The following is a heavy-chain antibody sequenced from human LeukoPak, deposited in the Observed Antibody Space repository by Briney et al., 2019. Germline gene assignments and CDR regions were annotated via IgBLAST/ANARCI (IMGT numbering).Heavy chain of an antibody. D-gene: IGHD1-26*01. V-gene: IGHV4-31*03. CDR2: IYYSGST. CDR3: ARLRGDSGSYYVDY. CDR1: GGSISSGGYH. J-gene: IGHJ4*02. Sequence: SETLSLTCTVSGGSISSGGYHWSWIRQHPGKGLEWIGYIYYSGSTYYNPSLKSRVTISVDTSKNQFSLKLSSVTAADTAVYYCARLRGDSGSYYVDYWGQGTLVTVSS.